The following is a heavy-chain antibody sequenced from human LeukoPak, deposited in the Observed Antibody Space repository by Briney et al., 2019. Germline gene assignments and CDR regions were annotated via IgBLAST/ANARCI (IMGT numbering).Heavy chain of an antibody. Sequence: PSETLSLTCTVSGGSISSYYWSWIRQPPGEGLEWIGYIYYSGSTNYNPSLKSRVTISVDTSKNQFSLKLSSVTAADTAVYYCARPHKVAAAGTFDYWGQGTLVTVSS. CDR2: IYYSGST. J-gene: IGHJ4*02. V-gene: IGHV4-59*12. CDR3: ARPHKVAAAGTFDY. D-gene: IGHD6-13*01. CDR1: GGSISSYY.